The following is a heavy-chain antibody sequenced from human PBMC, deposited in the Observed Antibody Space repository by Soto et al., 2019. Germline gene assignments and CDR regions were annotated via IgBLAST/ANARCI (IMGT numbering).Heavy chain of an antibody. CDR3: ARGGVDVVATSAFDY. CDR1: GAPFSPSA. Sequence: SVNATFHSHGAPFSPSAISWVRQAPGQGLEWMGGINPILGTPDYAHKFQGRVTITSDESTSTVYMELGSLRSEDTALYFCARGGVDVVATSAFDYWGQGTQFTVS. V-gene: IGHV1-69*13. J-gene: IGHJ4*02. CDR2: INPILGTP. D-gene: IGHD5-12*01.